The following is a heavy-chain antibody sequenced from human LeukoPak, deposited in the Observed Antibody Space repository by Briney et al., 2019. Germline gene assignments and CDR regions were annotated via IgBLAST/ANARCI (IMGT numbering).Heavy chain of an antibody. D-gene: IGHD2-8*02. CDR3: ARGAAWSLHYYYYYYMDV. Sequence: VASVKVSCKASGGTFSSYAISWVRQAPGQGLEWMGWVNPTSGGTNYAQKFQGRVTMTRDTSISTAYMELSRLRSDDTAVYYCARGAAWSLHYYYYYYMDVWGKGTTVTVSS. V-gene: IGHV1-2*02. CDR2: VNPTSGGT. CDR1: GGTFSSYA. J-gene: IGHJ6*03.